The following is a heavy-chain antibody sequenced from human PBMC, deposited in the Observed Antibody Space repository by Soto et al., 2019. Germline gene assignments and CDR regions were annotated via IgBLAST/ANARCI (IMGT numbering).Heavy chain of an antibody. CDR2: VNAGNDNT. J-gene: IGHJ4*02. CDR3: AREVPYGYARFDY. Sequence: QVHLVQSGAEVKKPGASVKVSCKTSGYTFTNNVIHWVRQAPGQRLEWMGWVNAGNDNTKWSREFQGRLTLTKDTSATTAYMELSRLTSEATAIYFCAREVPYGYARFDYWGQGTLVTVSS. V-gene: IGHV1-3*01. D-gene: IGHD5-18*01. CDR1: GYTFTNNV.